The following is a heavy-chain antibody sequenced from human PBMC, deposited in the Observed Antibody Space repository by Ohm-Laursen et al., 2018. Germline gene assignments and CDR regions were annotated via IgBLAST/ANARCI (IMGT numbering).Heavy chain of an antibody. V-gene: IGHV4-4*07. Sequence: GTLSLTCTVSGGSISSYYRSWIRQPAEKGLEWIGRIYTSGRTNYNPSLKSRVTMSLDTSKNQFSLKLSSVTAADTAVYYCARGSGEYVYYWGQGTLVTVSS. J-gene: IGHJ4*02. CDR3: ARGSGEYVYY. D-gene: IGHD2-15*01. CDR1: GGSISSYY. CDR2: IYTSGRT.